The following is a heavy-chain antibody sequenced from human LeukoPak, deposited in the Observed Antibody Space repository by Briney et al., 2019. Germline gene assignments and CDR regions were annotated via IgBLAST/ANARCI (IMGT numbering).Heavy chain of an antibody. CDR2: ISGSGGST. J-gene: IGHJ4*02. CDR3: AKNIAVARGTFDY. D-gene: IGHD6-19*01. V-gene: IGHV3-23*01. CDR1: GFTFSSYA. Sequence: PGGSLRLSCAAPGFTFSSYAMSWVRQAPGKGLEWVSAISGSGGSTYYADSVKGRFTISRDNSKNTLYLQMNSLRAEDTAVYYCAKNIAVARGTFDYWGQGTLVTVSS.